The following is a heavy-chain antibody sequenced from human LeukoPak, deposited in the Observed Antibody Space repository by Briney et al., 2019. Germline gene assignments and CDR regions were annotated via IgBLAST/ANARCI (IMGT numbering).Heavy chain of an antibody. Sequence: SVKVSCKASGGTFSSYAIRWVRQAPGQGLEWMGRITPILGIANYAQKFQGRVTITADKSTSTAYMELSSLRSEDTAVYYCARLYDFWSGKYYYGMDVWGQGTTVTVSS. CDR3: ARLYDFWSGKYYYGMDV. V-gene: IGHV1-69*04. CDR2: ITPILGIA. J-gene: IGHJ6*02. CDR1: GGTFSSYA. D-gene: IGHD3-3*01.